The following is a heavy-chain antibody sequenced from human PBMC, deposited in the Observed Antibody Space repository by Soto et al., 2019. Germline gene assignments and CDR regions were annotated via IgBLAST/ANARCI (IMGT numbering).Heavy chain of an antibody. Sequence: QVQLVESGGGVVQPGTSLRLSCVGSGFTFRSYVIHWVRQAPGKGLEWVALTSYDGSNKYYDDSVKGRLTISGDNSRNAADLQLESLSIEDTAIYFCARWGTRGGLALWGQGTLVSVSS. V-gene: IGHV3-30*19. J-gene: IGHJ4*02. CDR1: GFTFRSYV. D-gene: IGHD3-16*01. CDR2: TSYDGSNK. CDR3: ARWGTRGGLAL.